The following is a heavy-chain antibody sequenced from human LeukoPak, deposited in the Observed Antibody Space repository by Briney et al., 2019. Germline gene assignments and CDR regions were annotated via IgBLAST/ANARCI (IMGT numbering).Heavy chain of an antibody. J-gene: IGHJ6*03. CDR3: ARDQGDARSRIKRDGHYMDV. D-gene: IGHD5-24*01. Sequence: PGGSLRLSCAVSGITLSDYGMSWVRQAPGKGLEWVAGISGSGGSTNYADSVKGRFTIFRDSSKNTVDLQMYSLRGDDTGIYYCARDQGDARSRIKRDGHYMDVWGRGTTVIVSS. V-gene: IGHV3-23*01. CDR1: GITLSDYG. CDR2: ISGSGGST.